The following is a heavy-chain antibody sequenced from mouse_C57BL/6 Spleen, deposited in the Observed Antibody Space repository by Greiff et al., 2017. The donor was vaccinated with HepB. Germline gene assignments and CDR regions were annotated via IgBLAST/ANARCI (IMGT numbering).Heavy chain of an antibody. CDR1: GYTFTSYW. Sequence: VKLQQPGAELVMPGASVKLSCKASGYTFTSYWMHWVKQRPGQGLEWIGEIDPSDSYTNYNQKFKGKSTLTVDKSSSTAYMQLSSLTSEDSAVYYCARSVTTVVDWYFDVWGTGTTVTVSS. CDR2: IDPSDSYT. J-gene: IGHJ1*03. D-gene: IGHD1-1*01. CDR3: ARSVTTVVDWYFDV. V-gene: IGHV1-69*01.